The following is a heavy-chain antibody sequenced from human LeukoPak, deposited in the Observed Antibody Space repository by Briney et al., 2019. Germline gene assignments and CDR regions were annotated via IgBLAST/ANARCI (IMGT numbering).Heavy chain of an antibody. D-gene: IGHD5-24*01. CDR3: ARRGAVGDGYNPFDY. V-gene: IGHV1-46*01. CDR1: GYTFTSYY. CDR2: INPSGGST. Sequence: ASVKVSCKASGYTFTSYYMHWVRQAPGQGLEWMGIINPSGGSTSYAQKFQGRVTMTRDTSTSTVYMALSSLRSEDTAVYYCARRGAVGDGYNPFDYWGQGTLVTVSS. J-gene: IGHJ4*02.